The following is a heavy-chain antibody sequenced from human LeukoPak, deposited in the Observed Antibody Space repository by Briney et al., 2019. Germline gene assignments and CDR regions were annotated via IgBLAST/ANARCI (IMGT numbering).Heavy chain of an antibody. J-gene: IGHJ6*02. CDR1: GGSISSGDYY. D-gene: IGHD3-3*01. CDR3: AMDFWSGYMGYYYYYGMDV. Sequence: SETLSLTCTVSGGSISSGDYYWSWIRQPPGKGLEWIGYIYYSGSTYYNPSLKSRVTISVDTSKNQSSLKLSSVTAADTAVYYCAMDFWSGYMGYYYYYGMDVWGQGTTVTVSS. V-gene: IGHV4-30-4*01. CDR2: IYYSGST.